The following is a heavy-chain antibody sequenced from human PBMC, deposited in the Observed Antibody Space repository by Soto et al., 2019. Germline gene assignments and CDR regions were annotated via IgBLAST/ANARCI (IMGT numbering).Heavy chain of an antibody. CDR3: AKDPCSGGSCYSGPFDY. CDR2: ISGSGGST. CDR1: GFTFSSYA. Sequence: GGSLRLSCAASGFTFSSYAMSWVRQAPGKGLEWVSAISGSGGSTYYADSVKGRFTISRANSKNTLYLQMNSLRAEATAVYYCAKDPCSGGSCYSGPFDYWGQGTLVTVSS. V-gene: IGHV3-23*01. D-gene: IGHD2-15*01. J-gene: IGHJ4*02.